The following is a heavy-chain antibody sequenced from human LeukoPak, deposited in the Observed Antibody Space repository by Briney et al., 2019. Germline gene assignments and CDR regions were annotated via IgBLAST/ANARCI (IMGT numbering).Heavy chain of an antibody. CDR2: IKQDGSEK. CDR3: ARDKIVGATSLDY. J-gene: IGHJ4*02. CDR1: GFSFSSYG. Sequence: PGGSLRLSCAASGFSFSSYGMSWVRQAPGKGLEWVADIKQDGSEKYYVDSVKGRFTISRDNAKNSLFLQMNSLRVEDTAVYYCARDKIVGATSLDYWGQGTLVTVSS. D-gene: IGHD1-26*01. V-gene: IGHV3-7*03.